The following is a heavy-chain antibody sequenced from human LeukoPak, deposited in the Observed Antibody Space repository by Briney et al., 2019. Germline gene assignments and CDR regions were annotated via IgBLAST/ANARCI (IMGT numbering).Heavy chain of an antibody. V-gene: IGHV4-59*01. J-gene: IGHJ4*02. CDR1: GGSISNYY. CDR2: ISYSGRT. D-gene: IGHD3-22*01. CDR3: ARDQGYYDRPDWVFDY. Sequence: SETLSLTCTVSGGSISNYYWSWIRQPPGKGLGCIGYISYSGRTNYNPSLKSRATISIDTSKNQFSLKLSSVTAADTAAYYCARDQGYYDRPDWVFDYWGQGTLVTVSS.